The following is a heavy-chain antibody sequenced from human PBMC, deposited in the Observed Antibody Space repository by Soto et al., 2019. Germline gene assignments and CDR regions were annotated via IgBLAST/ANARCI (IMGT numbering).Heavy chain of an antibody. CDR2: INAGNGNT. CDR1: GYTFTSYA. Sequence: ASVKVSCKASGYTFTSYAMHWVRQAPGQRLEWMGWINAGNGNTKYSQKFQGRVTITRDASASTAYMELSSLRSEDTAVYYCARGIAVADSYGMDVWGQGTTVTVSS. V-gene: IGHV1-3*01. J-gene: IGHJ6*02. CDR3: ARGIAVADSYGMDV. D-gene: IGHD6-19*01.